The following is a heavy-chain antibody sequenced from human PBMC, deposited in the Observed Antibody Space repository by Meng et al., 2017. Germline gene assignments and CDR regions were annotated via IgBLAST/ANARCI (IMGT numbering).Heavy chain of an antibody. CDR3: ATGAAAADH. CDR2: LKRNPDGGTI. J-gene: IGHJ4*02. D-gene: IGHD6-13*01. V-gene: IGHV3-15*01. CDR1: GIRFTEAW. Sequence: VERVGVVAGLAKTVGLLSVLCVASGIRFTEAWMSWVRQAQGKGLEWVGHLKRNPDGGTIHYAVRVKGRFNFSRDESKNTLHLQMDSLITEDTAVYFCATGAAAADHWGQGTLVTVSS.